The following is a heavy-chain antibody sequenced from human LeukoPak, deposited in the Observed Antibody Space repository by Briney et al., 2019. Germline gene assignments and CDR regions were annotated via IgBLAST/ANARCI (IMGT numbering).Heavy chain of an antibody. CDR2: ISSRGSTI. J-gene: IGHJ5*02. CDR1: GFTFSDYY. CDR3: ARDSRSYYDFWSGLNWFDP. V-gene: IGHV3-11*01. D-gene: IGHD3-3*01. Sequence: GGSLRLSCAAAGFTFSDYYMSWIRQAPGKGLEWVSYISSRGSTIYYADSVKGRFTLSRDKAKTSLYLQLNSLRAEDTAVYYCARDSRSYYDFWSGLNWFDPWGQGTLVTVSS.